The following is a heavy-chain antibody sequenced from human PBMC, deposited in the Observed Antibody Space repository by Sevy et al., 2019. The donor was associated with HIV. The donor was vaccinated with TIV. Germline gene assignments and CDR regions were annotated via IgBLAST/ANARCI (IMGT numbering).Heavy chain of an antibody. V-gene: IGHV1-46*01. CDR2: IDPSAGNA. CDR1: GDTFTNDY. CDR3: VRADPAQHFDS. Sequence: ASVKVSCKPSGDTFTNDYMHWVRQAPGQGLEWMGIIDPSAGNASYAEKFQGRVTMAWDTSTCTLYMDLSSLRSEDTAVYYCVRADPAQHFDSWGQGTLVTVSS. J-gene: IGHJ4*02.